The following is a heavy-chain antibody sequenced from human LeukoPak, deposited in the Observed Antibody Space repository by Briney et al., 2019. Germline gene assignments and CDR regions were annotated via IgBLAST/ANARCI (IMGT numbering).Heavy chain of an antibody. CDR2: TYYSGST. CDR1: GGSISSHY. J-gene: IGHJ4*02. V-gene: IGHV4-59*11. D-gene: IGHD6-19*01. Sequence: PSETLSLTCTVSGGSISSHYWSWIRQPPEKGLEWIGYTYYSGSTNYNPSLKSRVTISVDTSKNQFSLKLSSVTAADTAVYYCARDASSGIDYWGQGTLVTVSS. CDR3: ARDASSGIDY.